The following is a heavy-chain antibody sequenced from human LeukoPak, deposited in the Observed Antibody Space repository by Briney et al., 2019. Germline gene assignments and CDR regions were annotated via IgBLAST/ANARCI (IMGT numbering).Heavy chain of an antibody. J-gene: IGHJ4*02. D-gene: IGHD6-19*01. CDR1: GFTFSSYE. CDR2: ISSSGSTI. Sequence: GGSLRLSCAASGFTFSSYEMNWVRQAPGKGLEWVSYISSSGSTIYYADSVKGRFTISRDNAKNSLYLQMNSLRAEDTAVYYCAREWYSSGWYYWGQGTLVTVSS. CDR3: AREWYSSGWYY. V-gene: IGHV3-48*03.